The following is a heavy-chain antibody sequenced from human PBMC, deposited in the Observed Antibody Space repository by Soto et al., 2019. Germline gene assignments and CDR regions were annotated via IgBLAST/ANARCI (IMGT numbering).Heavy chain of an antibody. CDR1: GGSISIYY. Sequence: SETLSLTCTVSGGSISIYYWSLIRQPPGKGLEWIGYIYYSGSTNYNPSLKSRVTISVDTSKNQFSLKLSSVTAADTAGYYCARDSSSGWVNYFYYWGQGTLVTGSS. D-gene: IGHD6-19*01. J-gene: IGHJ4*02. V-gene: IGHV4-59*01. CDR3: ARDSSSGWVNYFYY. CDR2: IYYSGST.